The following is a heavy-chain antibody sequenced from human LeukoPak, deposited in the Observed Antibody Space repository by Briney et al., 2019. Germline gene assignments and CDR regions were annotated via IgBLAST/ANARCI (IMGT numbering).Heavy chain of an antibody. CDR1: GFTVSSNY. CDR2: IYSGGST. V-gene: IGHV3-53*05. CDR3: AKDLRSKVAALDY. J-gene: IGHJ4*02. Sequence: AEGSLRLSCAASGFTVSSNYMSWVRQAPGKGLEWVSVIYSGGSTYYADSVKGRFTISRDNSKNTLYLQMNSLRAEDTAVYYCAKDLRSKVAALDYWGQGTLVTVSS. D-gene: IGHD6-19*01.